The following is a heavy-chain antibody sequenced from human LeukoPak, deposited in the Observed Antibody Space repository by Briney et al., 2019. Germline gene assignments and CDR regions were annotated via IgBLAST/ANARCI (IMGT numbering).Heavy chain of an antibody. Sequence: SETLSLACTVSGGSISSYYWSWIRQPPGKGLEWIGYIYYSGSTNSNPSLKSRVTISVDTSKNQFSLKLSSVTAADTAVYYCARGSLYCSGNSGFSRPYYFDYWGQGTLVTVSS. CDR1: GGSISSYY. J-gene: IGHJ4*02. V-gene: IGHV4-59*01. D-gene: IGHD2-15*01. CDR2: IYYSGST. CDR3: ARGSLYCSGNSGFSRPYYFDY.